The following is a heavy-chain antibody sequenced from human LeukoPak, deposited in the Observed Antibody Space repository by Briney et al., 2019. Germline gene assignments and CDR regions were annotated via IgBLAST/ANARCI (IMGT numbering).Heavy chain of an antibody. J-gene: IGHJ4*02. CDR3: TRGIGSGSYWD. V-gene: IGHV4-4*07. CDR1: GGSISSYY. Sequence: SETLSLTCTVSGGSISSYYWSWIRQPAGKGREWIGRYRTSGSTNYNPSPSLTGRVTISVDTSKNQFSLDLSSVTAADTAVYYCTRGIGSGSYWDWGQGTLVIVSS. CDR2: YRTSGST. D-gene: IGHD3-10*01.